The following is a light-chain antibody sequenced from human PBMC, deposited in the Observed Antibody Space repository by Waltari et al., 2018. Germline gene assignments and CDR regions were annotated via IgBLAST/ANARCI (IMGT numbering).Light chain of an antibody. CDR3: AAWDDSLVGWV. J-gene: IGLJ3*02. V-gene: IGLV1-44*01. CDR2: SND. Sequence: QSVLTQTPSASGTPGQRVTISCSGNNSNIGTNAVNWYQHLPGTAPKLRIYSNDERPSGVPDRLSGSNSGTSASLAISGLQSEDEANYYCAAWDDSLVGWVFGGGTKLTVL. CDR1: NSNIGTNA.